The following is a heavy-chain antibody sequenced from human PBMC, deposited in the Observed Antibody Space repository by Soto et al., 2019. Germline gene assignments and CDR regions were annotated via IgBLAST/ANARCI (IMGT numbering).Heavy chain of an antibody. J-gene: IGHJ6*02. CDR3: AREIKTTAIKYYYYGMDV. CDR1: GFTFRSYL. Sequence: GGSLRLSCAASGFTFRSYLMNWGRQSPGEGREWVANIKQDGSEKYYVDSVKGRCTISRDNAKNSLYLQMNSLRAEDTAVYYCAREIKTTAIKYYYYGMDVWGQGTTVTVSS. V-gene: IGHV3-7*01. CDR2: IKQDGSEK. D-gene: IGHD4-4*01.